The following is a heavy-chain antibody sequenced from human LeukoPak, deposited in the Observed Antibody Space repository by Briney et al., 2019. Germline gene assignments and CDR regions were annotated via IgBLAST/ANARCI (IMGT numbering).Heavy chain of an antibody. CDR3: ARDHFDYGDYNWFDP. V-gene: IGHV3-30-3*01. CDR1: GFTFSSYA. Sequence: PGGSLRLSCAASGFTFSSYAMHRVRQAPGKGLEWVAVISYDGSNKYYADSVKGRFTISRDNSKNTLYLQMNSLRAEDTAVYYCARDHFDYGDYNWFDPWGQGTLVTVSS. D-gene: IGHD4-17*01. CDR2: ISYDGSNK. J-gene: IGHJ5*02.